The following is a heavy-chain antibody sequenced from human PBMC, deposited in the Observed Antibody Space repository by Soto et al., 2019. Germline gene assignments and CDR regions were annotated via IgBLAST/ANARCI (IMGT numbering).Heavy chain of an antibody. CDR1: GASITYGAYS. J-gene: IGHJ4*02. V-gene: IGHV4-30-2*01. CDR2: INHLETT. D-gene: IGHD3-10*01. Sequence: SETLSLTCTVSGASITYGAYSWSWIRQTPGKGLEWIGYINHLETTFYNPSFESRLTLSIDRTKNQSSLNLKSMSAADRAVYFCARGGGFDSFDYWGQGILVTVS. CDR3: ARGGGFDSFDY.